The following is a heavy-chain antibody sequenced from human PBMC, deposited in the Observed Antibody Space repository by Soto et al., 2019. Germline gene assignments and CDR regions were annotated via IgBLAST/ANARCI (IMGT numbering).Heavy chain of an antibody. CDR1: DGSISSGGYY. J-gene: IGHJ6*02. Sequence: TLSLTCTVSDGSISSGGYYWSWISQHPGKGLEWIGYIYYSGSTYYNPSLKSRVTISVDTSKNQFSLKLSSVTAADTAVYYCARCSPTYYYYGMDVWGQGTTVTVSS. CDR3: ARCSPTYYYYGMDV. D-gene: IGHD3-10*02. CDR2: IYYSGST. V-gene: IGHV4-31*03.